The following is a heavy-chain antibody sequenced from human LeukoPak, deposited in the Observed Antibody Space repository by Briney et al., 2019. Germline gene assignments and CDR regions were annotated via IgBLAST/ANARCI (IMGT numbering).Heavy chain of an antibody. J-gene: IGHJ4*02. Sequence: GGSPRLSCAASGFTFSSYAMSWVRRAPGKGLEWVSAISGSGGSTYYADSVKGRFTISRDNSKNTLYLQMNSLRAEDTAVYYCAKVYSSSSRGFDYWGQGTLVTVSS. CDR3: AKVYSSSSRGFDY. CDR2: ISGSGGST. CDR1: GFTFSSYA. D-gene: IGHD6-6*01. V-gene: IGHV3-23*01.